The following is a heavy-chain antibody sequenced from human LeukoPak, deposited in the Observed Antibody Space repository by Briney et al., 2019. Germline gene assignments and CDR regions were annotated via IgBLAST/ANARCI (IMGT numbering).Heavy chain of an antibody. Sequence: SETLSLTCAVYGGSFSGYYWSWVRQPPGKGLESICYIYSSGSTHYNPSLKSRVTISVDTSKNQFSLKLSSVTAADTAVYYCARARNYYDSSGFYYEGDAFDIWGQGTMVTVSS. CDR2: IYSSGST. CDR1: GGSFSGYY. J-gene: IGHJ3*02. D-gene: IGHD3-22*01. CDR3: ARARNYYDSSGFYYEGDAFDI. V-gene: IGHV4-59*01.